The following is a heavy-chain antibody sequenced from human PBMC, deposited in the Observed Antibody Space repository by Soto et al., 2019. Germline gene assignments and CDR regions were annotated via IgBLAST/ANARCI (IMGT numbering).Heavy chain of an antibody. D-gene: IGHD2-15*01. V-gene: IGHV4-31*03. J-gene: IGHJ4*02. Sequence: QVKLQEPGPGLVNPSQTLSLTCTLSGGSISSAGYYWSWIRQHPGKDLEWIGYVYYSGSTYYNTSLKGRVTISEDTSKNKVSLKVRSVSDADTAVYYCASSSGASYYGYRGQATLVTVSS. CDR1: GGSISSAGYY. CDR2: VYYSGST. CDR3: ASSSGASYYGY.